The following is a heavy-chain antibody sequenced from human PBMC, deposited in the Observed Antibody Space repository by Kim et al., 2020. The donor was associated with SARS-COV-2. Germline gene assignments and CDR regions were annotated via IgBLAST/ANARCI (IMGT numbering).Heavy chain of an antibody. CDR3: VRGSSFGGPVGYYFDY. Sequence: SETLSLTCTVSGGSISSGGYYWSWIRQHPGKGLEWIGYIYYSGSTYYNPSLKSRVTISVDTSKNQFSLKLSSVTAADTAVYYCVRGSSFGGPVGYYFDYWGQGTLVTVSS. V-gene: IGHV4-31*03. J-gene: IGHJ4*02. CDR2: IYYSGST. CDR1: GGSISSGGYY. D-gene: IGHD3-3*01.